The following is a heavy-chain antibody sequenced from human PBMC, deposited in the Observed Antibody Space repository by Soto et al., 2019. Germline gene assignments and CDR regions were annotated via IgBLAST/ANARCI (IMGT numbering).Heavy chain of an antibody. CDR1: GFTFSSYW. D-gene: IGHD2-21*01. Sequence: EVQLVESGGGLVQPGGSLRLSCAASGFTFSSYWMHWVRQVPGKGLVWVSRINTDGSETNYADSVKGRFTVSRDNAKNTQYLQMNTLRVEATAVYYCARDGEGYWGQGNLVTVSS. J-gene: IGHJ4*02. CDR2: INTDGSET. V-gene: IGHV3-74*01. CDR3: ARDGEGY.